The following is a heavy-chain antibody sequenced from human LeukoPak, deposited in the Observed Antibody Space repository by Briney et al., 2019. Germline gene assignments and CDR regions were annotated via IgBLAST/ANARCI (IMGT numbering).Heavy chain of an antibody. CDR2: ISGRGDGT. CDR3: AKGPKTSDPLEEYFQH. J-gene: IGHJ1*01. V-gene: IGHV3-23*01. Sequence: GSLRLSCAASGFTFSTYALSWVRQAPGKGLEWVSLISGRGDGTYYAESVKGRFTISRDNSKNTVFLHMNSLRADDAAIYFCAKGPKTSDPLEEYFQHWGQGTLVTVSS. D-gene: IGHD1-1*01. CDR1: GFTFSTYA.